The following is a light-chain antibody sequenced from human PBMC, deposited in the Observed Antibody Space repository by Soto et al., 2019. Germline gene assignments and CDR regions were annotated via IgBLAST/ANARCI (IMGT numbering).Light chain of an antibody. CDR2: RDD. J-gene: IGLJ2*01. V-gene: IGLV1-47*01. CDR3: AAWDDSLRAPV. CDR1: SSNIGSNY. Sequence: QSVLTQPPSASATPGQRITISCFGSSSNIGSNYGYWYQQLPGTAPKLLISRDDERPSGVPDRFSGSKSGTSASRAISGVRSEDEADYFCAAWDDSLRAPVFGGGTKLTVL.